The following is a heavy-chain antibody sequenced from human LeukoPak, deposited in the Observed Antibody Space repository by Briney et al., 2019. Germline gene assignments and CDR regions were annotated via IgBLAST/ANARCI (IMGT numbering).Heavy chain of an antibody. CDR1: GFTFSGSA. CDR3: AKDPVTRDLPYYFDY. D-gene: IGHD2/OR15-2a*01. Sequence: GSLRLSCAASGFTFSGSAMHWVRQASGKGLEWVGRIRSKANSYATAYAASVKGRFTISRDDSKNTAYLQMNSLRAEDTAVYYCAKDPVTRDLPYYFDYWGQGTLVTVSS. J-gene: IGHJ4*02. CDR2: IRSKANSYAT. V-gene: IGHV3-73*01.